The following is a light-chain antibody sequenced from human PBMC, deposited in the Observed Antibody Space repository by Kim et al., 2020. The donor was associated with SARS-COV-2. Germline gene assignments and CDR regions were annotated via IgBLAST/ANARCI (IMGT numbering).Light chain of an antibody. CDR2: LNSDGSH. J-gene: IGLJ2*01. CDR3: QTWDSGIGV. Sequence: QLVLTQSPSASASLGASVKLTCTLTSGHSTYAIAWHQQQPEKGPRYLMKLNSDGSHNKGDGIPDRFSGSSSGTVRYLTISGLQSEDEADYYCQTWDSGIGVFAGGTQLTVL. V-gene: IGLV4-69*01. CDR1: SGHSTYA.